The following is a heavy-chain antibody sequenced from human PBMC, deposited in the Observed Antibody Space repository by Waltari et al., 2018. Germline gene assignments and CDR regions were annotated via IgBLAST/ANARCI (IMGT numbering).Heavy chain of an antibody. CDR1: GGSISSYY. D-gene: IGHD6-13*01. CDR2: IYTSGST. J-gene: IGHJ6*03. V-gene: IGHV4-4*07. Sequence: QVQLQESGPGLVKPSETLSLTCTVSGGSISSYYWSWIRQPAGKGLEWIGRIYTSGSTNYTPSLKSRVTMSVDTSKNQFSLKLSSVTAADTAVYDCAREIISSWYDYYYMDVWGKGTTVTISS. CDR3: AREIISSWYDYYYMDV.